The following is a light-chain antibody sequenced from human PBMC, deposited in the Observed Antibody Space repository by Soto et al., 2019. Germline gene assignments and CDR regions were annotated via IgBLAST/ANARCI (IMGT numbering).Light chain of an antibody. CDR1: QSVSSSY. J-gene: IGKJ1*01. Sequence: EIVLTQSPGTLSLSPGERATLSCRASQSVSSSYLAWYQQKPGQAPRLLIHDAAYRASGTPARISGSGSGTDFTLSISSLEPEDFAVYYCQHRSSWTRTFGRGTKVDIK. CDR3: QHRSSWTRT. V-gene: IGKV3D-20*02. CDR2: DAA.